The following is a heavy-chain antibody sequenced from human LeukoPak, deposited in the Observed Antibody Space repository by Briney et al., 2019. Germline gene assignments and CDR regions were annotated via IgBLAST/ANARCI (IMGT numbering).Heavy chain of an antibody. D-gene: IGHD3-9*01. V-gene: IGHV5-51*01. Sequence: RGESLKISCKGSGYSFTSYWIGGVRQMPGKGLEWMGIIYPGDSDTRYSPSFQGQVTISAAKSISTAYLQWSSLKASDTAMYYCARGAGYYYYYYFMDVWGKGTTVTVSS. J-gene: IGHJ6*03. CDR1: GYSFTSYW. CDR3: ARGAGYYYYYYFMDV. CDR2: IYPGDSDT.